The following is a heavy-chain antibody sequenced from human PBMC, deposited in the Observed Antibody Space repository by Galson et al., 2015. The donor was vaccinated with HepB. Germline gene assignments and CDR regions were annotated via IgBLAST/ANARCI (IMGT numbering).Heavy chain of an antibody. V-gene: IGHV6-1*01. D-gene: IGHD6-19*01. CDR1: GDSVSSNSAA. Sequence: CAISGDSVSSNSAAWNWIRQSPSRGLEWLGWTYYRSKWYHDYAISVKSRITINPDTSKNQFSLQLNSVTPEDTAVYYCARDLGYSSGWPLYYYYGMDVWGQGTTVTVSS. J-gene: IGHJ6*02. CDR3: ARDLGYSSGWPLYYYYGMDV. CDR2: TYYRSKWYH.